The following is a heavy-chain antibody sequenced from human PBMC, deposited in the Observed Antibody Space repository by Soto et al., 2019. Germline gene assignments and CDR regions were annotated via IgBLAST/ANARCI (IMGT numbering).Heavy chain of an antibody. V-gene: IGHV1-3*01. CDR1: GYTFTSYN. Sequence: QVQLVQSGAEVKKPGASVKVSCKASGYTFTSYNMHWVRQAPGQRLEWMGWINAGNGNTKYPQKFQGRVTITRDTSASTAYMELSSMTSEDTAVYYCARMAAVTGFDPWGQGTLVTVSS. CDR3: ARMAAVTGFDP. CDR2: INAGNGNT. D-gene: IGHD6-19*01. J-gene: IGHJ5*02.